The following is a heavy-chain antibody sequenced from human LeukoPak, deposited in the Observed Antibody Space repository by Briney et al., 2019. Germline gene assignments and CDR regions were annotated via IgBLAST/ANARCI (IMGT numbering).Heavy chain of an antibody. CDR3: AREAGTGDY. D-gene: IGHD6-19*01. Sequence: GGSLRLSCAASGFTFSSYGMHWVRQAPGKGLEWVANIKQDGSEKYYVDSAKGRFTISRDNAKNSLYLQMNSLRVEDTAMYYCAREAGTGDYWGQGTLVSVSS. J-gene: IGHJ4*02. CDR2: IKQDGSEK. V-gene: IGHV3-7*01. CDR1: GFTFSSYG.